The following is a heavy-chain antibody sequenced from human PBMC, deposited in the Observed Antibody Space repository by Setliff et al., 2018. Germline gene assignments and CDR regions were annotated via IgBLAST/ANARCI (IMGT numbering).Heavy chain of an antibody. D-gene: IGHD5-12*01. J-gene: IGHJ5*02. V-gene: IGHV1-8*01. CDR1: GYSFSDYD. CDR3: ARGKWFRLDKSAWSNWFDP. CDR2: MNAHSGNS. Sequence: GASVKVPCKASGYSFSDYDINWVRQAPGQGLEWMGWMNAHSGNSGCAQKFQGRVTMTRDTSISTAYMELNSLQYEDTAVYYCARGKWFRLDKSAWSNWFDPWGQGTLVTVSS.